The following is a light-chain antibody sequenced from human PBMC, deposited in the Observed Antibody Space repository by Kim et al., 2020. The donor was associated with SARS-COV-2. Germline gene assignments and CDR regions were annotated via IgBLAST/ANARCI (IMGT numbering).Light chain of an antibody. CDR2: SAS. CDR3: QQYSSYPRT. CDR1: QAIGDY. V-gene: IGKV1-16*02. Sequence: DIQMTQSPSSLSASVGDRVTITCRASQAIGDYLTWFQHKPGEAPKSLIYSASTLQSGVPSKFSGSGSGTDFTLTISSLQPEDFATYYCQQYSSYPRTFGGGTKVEI. J-gene: IGKJ4*01.